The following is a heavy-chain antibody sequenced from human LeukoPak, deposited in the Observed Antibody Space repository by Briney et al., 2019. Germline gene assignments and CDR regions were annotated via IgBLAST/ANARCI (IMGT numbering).Heavy chain of an antibody. CDR2: IYTSGST. CDR1: GGSMNSYY. J-gene: IGHJ4*02. V-gene: IGHV4-4*07. Sequence: SETLSLTCTVSGGSMNSYYWSWIRQPAGKGLEWIGRIYTSGSTNYNPSLKSRVTMSVDTSKNQFSLKLSSMTAADTAVYYCARGGLERFDYWGQGTLVTVSS. CDR3: ARGGLERFDY. D-gene: IGHD1-1*01.